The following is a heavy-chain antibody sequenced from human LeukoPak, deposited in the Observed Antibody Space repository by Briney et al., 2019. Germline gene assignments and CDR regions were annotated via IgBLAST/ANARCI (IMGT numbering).Heavy chain of an antibody. Sequence: GGALRLSCAASGFTFSSYGMHLVRQAPGKGLEGVAFIRYYGSNKYYADSVKGRFTISRDNSKNTLYLQMNSLRAEDTAVYYCAKDLPDFWSGYSGGEDYWGQGTLVTVSS. CDR3: AKDLPDFWSGYSGGEDY. CDR2: IRYYGSNK. J-gene: IGHJ4*02. CDR1: GFTFSSYG. D-gene: IGHD3-3*01. V-gene: IGHV3-30*02.